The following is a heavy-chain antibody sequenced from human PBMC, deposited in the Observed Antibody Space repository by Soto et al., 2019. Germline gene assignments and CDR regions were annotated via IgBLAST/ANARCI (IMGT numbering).Heavy chain of an antibody. CDR3: ARGRGYVYRNKFYGMDV. J-gene: IGHJ6*02. CDR2: INHSGST. CDR1: RGSFSGFY. V-gene: IGHV4-34*01. Sequence: SETLSLTCGVYRGSFSGFYWTWIRQTPGKGLEWIGEINHSGSTNYNPSFKNRVTISVDRSTNYFSLKMTSVTAADAAVYYCARGRGYVYRNKFYGMDVWGQGNTVTVSS. D-gene: IGHD5-18*01.